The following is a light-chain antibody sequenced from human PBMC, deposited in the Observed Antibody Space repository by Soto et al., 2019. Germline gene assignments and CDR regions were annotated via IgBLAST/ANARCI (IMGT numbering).Light chain of an antibody. CDR2: KAS. Sequence: DIQMTQSPSTLSASVGDRVTITCRASQSISVWLAWYQQKPGKAPNLLIYKASSLESGVPSRFSGSGSGTEFTLTISSLQPDDFATYYCQQYNSYCTFGQGTKVEIK. J-gene: IGKJ1*01. CDR3: QQYNSYCT. V-gene: IGKV1-5*03. CDR1: QSISVW.